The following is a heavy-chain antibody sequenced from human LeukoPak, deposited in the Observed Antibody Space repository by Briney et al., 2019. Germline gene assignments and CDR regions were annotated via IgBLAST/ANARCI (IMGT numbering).Heavy chain of an antibody. V-gene: IGHV3-23*01. CDR2: ISGSGTTT. CDR3: AQDRGYNNPFRYFDH. Sequence: HTGGSLRLSCAASGLTFRSYAMTWVRQAPGEGLEWVSSISGSGTTTYFADPVKGRFTISRDNSKGSLYLQMNSMRDDDTAIYYCAQDRGYNNPFRYFDHWGKGTLVTVSS. J-gene: IGHJ4*02. CDR1: GLTFRSYA. D-gene: IGHD5-18*01.